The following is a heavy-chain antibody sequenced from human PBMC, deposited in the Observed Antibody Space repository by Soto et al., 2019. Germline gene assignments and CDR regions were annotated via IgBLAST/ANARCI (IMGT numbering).Heavy chain of an antibody. J-gene: IGHJ3*02. Sequence: GESLKISCKGSGYSFTSYWIGWVRQMPGKGLEWMGIIYPGDSDTRYSPSFQGQVTISADKSISTAYLQWSSLKASDTAMYYCATGDGGNYYDSSGPDAFDIWGQGQWSPSPQ. D-gene: IGHD3-22*01. CDR2: IYPGDSDT. CDR3: ATGDGGNYYDSSGPDAFDI. V-gene: IGHV5-51*01. CDR1: GYSFTSYW.